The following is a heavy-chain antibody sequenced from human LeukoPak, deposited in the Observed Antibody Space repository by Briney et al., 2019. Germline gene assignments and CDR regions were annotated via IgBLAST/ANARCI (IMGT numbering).Heavy chain of an antibody. D-gene: IGHD3-10*01. CDR1: GFTFSSYW. J-gene: IGHJ4*02. V-gene: IGHV3-7*03. Sequence: GGSLRLSCAASGFTFSSYWMSWVRQAPGKGLEWVANIKQDGSEKYYVDSVKGRFTISRDNAKNSLYLQMNSLRAEDTAVYYCATYYYGSGSQDLRFDYWGQGTLVTVSS. CDR2: IKQDGSEK. CDR3: ATYYYGSGSQDLRFDY.